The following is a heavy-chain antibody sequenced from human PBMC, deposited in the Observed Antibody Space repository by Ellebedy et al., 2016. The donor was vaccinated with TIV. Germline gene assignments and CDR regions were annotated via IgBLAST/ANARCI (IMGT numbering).Heavy chain of an antibody. CDR1: GFTFSSYW. V-gene: IGHV3-21*01. CDR3: ASRDQEGAFDI. J-gene: IGHJ3*02. Sequence: GESLKISCAASGFTFSSYWMSWVRQAPGKGLEWVSSISSSSSYIYYADSVKGRFTISRDNAKNSLYLQMNSLRAEDTAVYYCASRDQEGAFDIWGQGTMVTVSS. CDR2: ISSSSSYI.